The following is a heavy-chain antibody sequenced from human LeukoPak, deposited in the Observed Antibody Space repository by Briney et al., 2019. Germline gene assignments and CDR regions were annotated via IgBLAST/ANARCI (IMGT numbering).Heavy chain of an antibody. CDR3: ARGVVGATTGAYYVDC. CDR2: IIPIFGSA. D-gene: IGHD1-26*01. J-gene: IGHJ4*02. CDR1: GGTFISYA. Sequence: GASVKVSCKASGGTFISYAISWVRQAPGQGLEWMGGIIPIFGSANYAQKFQGRVTITADESTSTAYMELSGLRSEDTAVYYCARGVVGATTGAYYVDCWGQGTLVTVSS. V-gene: IGHV1-69*13.